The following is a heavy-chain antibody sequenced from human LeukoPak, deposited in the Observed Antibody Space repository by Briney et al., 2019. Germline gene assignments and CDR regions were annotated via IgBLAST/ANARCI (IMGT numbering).Heavy chain of an antibody. D-gene: IGHD1-26*01. CDR2: INSDVSST. Sequence: PGGSLRLSCAASGFTFSSYWMHWVRQAPGKGLVWVSRINSDVSSTSYADSVKGRFTISRDNAKNTLYLQMNFLRAEDTALYYCARGYSGSYYDWGQGTLVTVSS. V-gene: IGHV3-74*01. J-gene: IGHJ4*02. CDR1: GFTFSSYW. CDR3: ARGYSGSYYD.